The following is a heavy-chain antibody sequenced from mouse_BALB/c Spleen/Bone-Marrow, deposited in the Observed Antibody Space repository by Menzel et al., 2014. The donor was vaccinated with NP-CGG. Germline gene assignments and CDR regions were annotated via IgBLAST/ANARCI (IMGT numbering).Heavy chain of an antibody. CDR2: IDPSDSET. CDR1: GYSFTSYW. CDR3: ARRDNAPFAY. J-gene: IGHJ3*01. D-gene: IGHD1-3*01. V-gene: IGHV1-74*01. Sequence: QVQLQQSGPQLVRPGASVKISCKASGYSFTSYWMHWVKPRPGQGLEWIGMIDPSDSETKLNQKFKDKATLTVDKSSSTAYLQLSSPTSEDSAVYYCARRDNAPFAYWGQGTLVTVSA.